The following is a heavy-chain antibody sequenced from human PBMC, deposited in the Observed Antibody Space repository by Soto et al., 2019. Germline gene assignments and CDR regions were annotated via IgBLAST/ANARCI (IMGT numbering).Heavy chain of an antibody. CDR1: GGSFSGYY. CDR2: INHSGST. D-gene: IGHD6-6*01. CDR3: ARDEYSSSSGSGYYYYGMDV. J-gene: IGHJ6*02. V-gene: IGHV4-34*01. Sequence: PSETLSLTCAVYGGSFSGYYWSWIRQPPGKGLEWIGEINHSGSTNYNPSLKSRVTISVDTSKNQFSLKLSSVTAADTAVYYCARDEYSSSSGSGYYYYGMDVWGQGTTVTVSS.